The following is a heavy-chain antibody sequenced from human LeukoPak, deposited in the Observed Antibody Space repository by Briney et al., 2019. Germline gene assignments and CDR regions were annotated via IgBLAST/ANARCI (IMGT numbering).Heavy chain of an antibody. CDR1: GFTFDDYA. J-gene: IGHJ6*04. V-gene: IGHV3-43D*04. CDR2: ISWDGGST. D-gene: IGHD6-19*01. Sequence: GGSLRLSCAASGFTFDDYAMHWVRQAPGKGLEWVSLISWDGGSTYYADSVKGRFTISRDNSKNSLYLQMNSLRAEDTALYYCAKDTTSIAVASYGMDVWGKGTTVTVSS. CDR3: AKDTTSIAVASYGMDV.